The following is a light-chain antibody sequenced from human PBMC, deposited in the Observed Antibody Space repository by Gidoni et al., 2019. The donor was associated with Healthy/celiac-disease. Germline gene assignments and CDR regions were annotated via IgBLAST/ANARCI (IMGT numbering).Light chain of an antibody. CDR1: QSVSSN. CDR2: GAS. CDR3: QQYNNWPPVT. Sequence: EIVMTQSPSTLSVYPGERATLSCRASQSVSSNLAWYQQKPGQAPRLLIYGASTRATGIPARFSGSGSGTEFTLTISSLQSEDFAVYYCQQYNNWPPVTFGQGTRLEIK. J-gene: IGKJ5*01. V-gene: IGKV3-15*01.